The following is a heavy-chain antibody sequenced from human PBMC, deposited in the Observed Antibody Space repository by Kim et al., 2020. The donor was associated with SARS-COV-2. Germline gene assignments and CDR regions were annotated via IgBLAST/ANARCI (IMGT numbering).Heavy chain of an antibody. J-gene: IGHJ4*02. Sequence: GGSLRLSCAASGFTVISNYMSWVRQAPGKGLEWVSVIYAGGDTYYADSVQGRFTISRDNSKNTLYLQMNNLRAEDTAVYYCARGRITIFGLVHPFFDYWGQGTLVTVSS. CDR2: IYAGGDT. CDR3: ARGRITIFGLVHPFFDY. D-gene: IGHD3-3*01. V-gene: IGHV3-66*01. CDR1: GFTVISNY.